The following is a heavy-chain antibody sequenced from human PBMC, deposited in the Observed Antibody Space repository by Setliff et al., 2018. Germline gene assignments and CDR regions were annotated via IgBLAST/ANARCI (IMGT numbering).Heavy chain of an antibody. CDR3: AREGVHTWSSTDYHYYMDV. V-gene: IGHV1-69*05. CDR1: GGTFSSYG. Sequence: SVKVSCKASGGTFSSYGISWVRQAPGQGLEWMGGTVPVFGTTDYAQKFQGRVTIMTDESPSTAYMELSSLTSEDTAVYYCAREGVHTWSSTDYHYYMDVWGRETTVTVSS. CDR2: TVPVFGTT. D-gene: IGHD2-21*01. J-gene: IGHJ6*03.